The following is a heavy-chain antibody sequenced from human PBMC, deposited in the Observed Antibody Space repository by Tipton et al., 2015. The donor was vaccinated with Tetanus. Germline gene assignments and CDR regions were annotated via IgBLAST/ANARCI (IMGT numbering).Heavy chain of an antibody. D-gene: IGHD2-2*01. CDR1: GFTFSDYT. CDR2: ISGGGHNT. Sequence: GSLRLSCAASGFTFSDYTMAWVRQAPGEGLEWVSTISGGGHNTHYADSVKGRFTISRDNAKNSLYLQMNSLRAEDTAVYYCARDSTYLFDYWGQGTLVTVSS. V-gene: IGHV3-21*01. CDR3: ARDSTYLFDY. J-gene: IGHJ4*02.